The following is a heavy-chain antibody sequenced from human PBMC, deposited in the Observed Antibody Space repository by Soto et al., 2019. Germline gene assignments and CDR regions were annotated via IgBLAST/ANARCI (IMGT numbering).Heavy chain of an antibody. CDR2: ISYDGSNK. CDR1: GFTFSSYG. J-gene: IGHJ6*02. D-gene: IGHD6-25*01. V-gene: IGHV3-30*18. Sequence: QVQLVESGGGVVQPGRSLRLSCAASGFTFSSYGMHWVLQAPGKGLEWVAVISYDGSNKYYADSVKGRFTISRDNSKNTLFLQMNSLRAEDTAVYYCAKDLLRPGRAYGMDVWGQGTTVTVSS. CDR3: AKDLLRPGRAYGMDV.